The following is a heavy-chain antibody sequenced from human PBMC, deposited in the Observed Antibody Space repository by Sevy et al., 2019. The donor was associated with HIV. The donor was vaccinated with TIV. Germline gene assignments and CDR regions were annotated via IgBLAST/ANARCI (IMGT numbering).Heavy chain of an antibody. J-gene: IGHJ6*02. CDR1: GGTFSSYA. Sequence: ASVMVSCKASGGTFSSYAISWVRQAPGQGLEWMGGIIPIFGTANYAQKFQGRVTITADESTSTAYMELSSLRSEDTAVYYCARNGYDSSYYYGMDVWGQGTTVTVSS. CDR2: IIPIFGTA. D-gene: IGHD3-22*01. CDR3: ARNGYDSSYYYGMDV. V-gene: IGHV1-69*13.